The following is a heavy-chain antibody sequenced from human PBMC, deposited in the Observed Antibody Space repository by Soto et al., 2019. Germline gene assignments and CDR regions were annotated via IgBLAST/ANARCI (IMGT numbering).Heavy chain of an antibody. V-gene: IGHV5-51*01. D-gene: IGHD3-22*01. Sequence: GESLKISFKGSGYSFTSYWIGWVRQMPGKGLEWMGIIYPGDSDTRYSPSFQGQVTISADKSISTAYLQWSSLKASDTAMYYCARPYDSSGYHEYYFDYWGQGTLVTVSS. CDR1: GYSFTSYW. CDR3: ARPYDSSGYHEYYFDY. J-gene: IGHJ4*02. CDR2: IYPGDSDT.